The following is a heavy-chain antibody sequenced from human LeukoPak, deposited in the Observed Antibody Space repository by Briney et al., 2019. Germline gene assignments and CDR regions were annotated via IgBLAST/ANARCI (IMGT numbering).Heavy chain of an antibody. D-gene: IGHD3-10*01. CDR3: ARDGAKDYGSGSYYPNWFDP. Sequence: ASVKVSCKASGYTFTGYYMHWVRQAPGQGLEWMGWINPNSGGTNYAQKLQGWVTMTRDTSISTAYMELSRLRSDDTAVYYCARDGAKDYGSGSYYPNWFDPWGQGTLVTVSS. CDR2: INPNSGGT. V-gene: IGHV1-2*04. CDR1: GYTFTGYY. J-gene: IGHJ5*02.